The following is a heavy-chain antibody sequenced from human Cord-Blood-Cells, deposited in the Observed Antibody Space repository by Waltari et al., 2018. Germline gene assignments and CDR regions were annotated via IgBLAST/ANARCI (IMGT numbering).Heavy chain of an antibody. CDR3: ARRARGSGSYYAFDI. J-gene: IGHJ3*02. CDR2: INHSGSP. CDR1: GGSFSGYY. V-gene: IGHV4-34*01. D-gene: IGHD3-10*01. Sequence: QVQLQQWGAGLLKPSETLSLTCAVYGGSFSGYYWSWIRQPPGKGLEWIGEINHSGSPNHNPSLKSGVTRSVDTSKNQFSLKLSSVTAADTAVYYCARRARGSGSYYAFDIWGQGTMVTVSS.